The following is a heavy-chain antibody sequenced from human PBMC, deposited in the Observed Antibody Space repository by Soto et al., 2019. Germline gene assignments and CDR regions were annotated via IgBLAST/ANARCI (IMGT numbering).Heavy chain of an antibody. V-gene: IGHV3-15*01. CDR1: GFTFSSYA. D-gene: IGHD3-22*01. CDR2: IKSKTDGGTT. Sequence: EVQLLESGGGLVQPGGSLRLSCAASGFTFSSYAMSWVRQAPGKGLEWVGRIKSKTDGGTTDYAAPVKGRFTISRDDSKNTLYLQMNSLKTEDTAVYYCTTDQYYYDSSGYLRADYWGQGTLVTVSS. CDR3: TTDQYYYDSSGYLRADY. J-gene: IGHJ4*02.